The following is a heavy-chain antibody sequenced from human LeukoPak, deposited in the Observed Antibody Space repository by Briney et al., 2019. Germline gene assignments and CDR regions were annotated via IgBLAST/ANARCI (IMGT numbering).Heavy chain of an antibody. CDR1: GFTFSSYW. D-gene: IGHD3-10*01. V-gene: IGHV3-74*01. CDR2: INSDGSST. Sequence: GGSLRLSCAASGFTFSSYWMHWVRQAPGKGLVWVSRINSDGSSTSYADSVKGRFTISRDNAKNTLYLQMNSLRAGDTAVYYCARGNYGSGSELYYFDYWGQGTLVTVSS. CDR3: ARGNYGSGSELYYFDY. J-gene: IGHJ4*02.